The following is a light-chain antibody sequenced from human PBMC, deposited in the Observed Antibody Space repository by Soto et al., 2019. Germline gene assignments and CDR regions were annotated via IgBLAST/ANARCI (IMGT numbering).Light chain of an antibody. J-gene: IGLJ1*01. V-gene: IGLV2-14*03. CDR3: SSYTAFTTYV. CDR2: DVG. Sequence: QSVLTQPASVSGSPGQSITISCTGTNSDVGAYSYVSWYQQYPGKAPILLIYDVGARPSGISDRFSGSKSGNTASLTISGLQAEDEADYYCSSYTAFTTYVFGSGTKLTVL. CDR1: NSDVGAYSY.